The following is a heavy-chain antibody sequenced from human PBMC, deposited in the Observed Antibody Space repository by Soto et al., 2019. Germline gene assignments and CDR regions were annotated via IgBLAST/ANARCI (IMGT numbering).Heavy chain of an antibody. CDR3: ARAEAVAGPYYFDH. J-gene: IGHJ4*02. CDR2: MNPNSGNT. D-gene: IGHD6-19*01. Sequence: ASVKVSCKASGYTFTSYDINWVRQATGQGLEWMGWMNPNSGNTGYAQKFQGRDNSKNTLFLQMSSLGAEDTAVYYCARAEAVAGPYYFDHWGQGTLVTVSS. V-gene: IGHV1-8*01. CDR1: GYTFTSYD.